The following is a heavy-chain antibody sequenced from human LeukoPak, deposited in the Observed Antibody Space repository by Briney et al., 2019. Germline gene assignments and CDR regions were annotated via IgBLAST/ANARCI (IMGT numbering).Heavy chain of an antibody. CDR3: AKERDYGPADY. CDR1: GFTFSSYG. V-gene: IGHV3-23*01. CDR2: LSGSGGST. D-gene: IGHD4/OR15-4a*01. J-gene: IGHJ4*02. Sequence: GGSLRLSCAASGFTFSSYGMNWVRQAPGKGLEWVSGLSGSGGSTDYADSVKGRFTVSRDNSKNTLFLQMNSLRAEDTAIYYCAKERDYGPADYWGQGTLVTVSS.